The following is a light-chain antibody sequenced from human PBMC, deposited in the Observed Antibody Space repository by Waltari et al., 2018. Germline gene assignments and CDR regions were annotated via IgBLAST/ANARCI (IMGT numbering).Light chain of an antibody. CDR3: QQYHESPPIT. CDR2: GAS. CDR1: QSIASP. Sequence: EIVMTQSPATLSVSPGERATLSCWASQSIASPLAWYQQKPGQAPRLLLYGASTRATCIPARFSGSGSGTEFTLTISSLQSEDFAVYFGQQYHESPPITFGPGTKVDIK. J-gene: IGKJ3*01. V-gene: IGKV3-15*01.